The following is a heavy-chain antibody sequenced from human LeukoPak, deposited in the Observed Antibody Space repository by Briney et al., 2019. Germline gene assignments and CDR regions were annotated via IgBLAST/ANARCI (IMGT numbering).Heavy chain of an antibody. CDR3: ASSGYSSSWYSFDP. CDR1: GYTFTGYY. CDR2: INPNSGGT. D-gene: IGHD6-13*01. J-gene: IGHJ5*02. V-gene: IGHV1-2*02. Sequence: ASVKVSCKASGYTFTGYYMHWVRRAPGQGLEWMGWINPNSGGTNYAQKFQGRVTMTRDTSISTAYMELSRLRSDDTAVYYCASSGYSSSWYSFDPWGQGTLVTVSS.